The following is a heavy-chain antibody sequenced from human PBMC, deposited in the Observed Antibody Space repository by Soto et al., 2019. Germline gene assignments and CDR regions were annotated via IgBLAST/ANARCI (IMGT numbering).Heavy chain of an antibody. CDR3: ARSDGRY. V-gene: IGHV4-4*02. CDR2: SFHTGST. J-gene: IGHJ4*02. CDR1: GDSISSSRW. Sequence: PSETLSLTCDVSGDSISSSRWWTWVRQPPGKGLEWIGDSFHTGSTNYNPSLKSRVTISVDKSKNQFSLKLSSVTAADAAVYYCARSDGRYWGQGTLVTVS.